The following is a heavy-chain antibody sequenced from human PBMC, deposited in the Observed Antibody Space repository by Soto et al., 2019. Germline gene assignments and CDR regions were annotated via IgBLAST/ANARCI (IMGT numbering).Heavy chain of an antibody. D-gene: IGHD1-26*01. J-gene: IGHJ4*02. V-gene: IGHV3-30*03. CDR2: ISYDGSNK. Sequence: PGGSLRLSCAASGFTFSSYGMHWVRQAPGKGLEWVSVISYDGSNKYYADSVKGRFTISRDNSKNTLYLQMNSLRAEDTAVYYCARERGSYYGSLDYWGQGTLVTVSS. CDR3: ARERGSYYGSLDY. CDR1: GFTFSSYG.